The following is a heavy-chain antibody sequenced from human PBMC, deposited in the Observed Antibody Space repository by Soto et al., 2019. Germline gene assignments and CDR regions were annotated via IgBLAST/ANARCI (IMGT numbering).Heavy chain of an antibody. CDR3: AKAARTVVTHDYYYGMDV. CDR2: IYSGGYT. J-gene: IGHJ6*02. Sequence: PGGSLRLSCAVSGFTVSNNYMSWVRQAPGKGLEGVSVIYSGGYTAYGDSVKGRFTISRDNSKNTLYLQMNSLRAEDTAVYYCAKAARTVVTHDYYYGMDVWGQGTTVTVSS. CDR1: GFTVSNNY. D-gene: IGHD2-21*02. V-gene: IGHV3-53*01.